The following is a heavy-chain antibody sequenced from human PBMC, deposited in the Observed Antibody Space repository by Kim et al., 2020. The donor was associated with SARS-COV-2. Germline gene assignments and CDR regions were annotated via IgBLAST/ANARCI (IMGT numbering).Heavy chain of an antibody. CDR1: GFTFSSYG. CDR2: ISYDGSNK. D-gene: IGHD3-22*01. CDR3: AKEFGSYYYDSSGYYDY. Sequence: GSLRLSCAASGFTFSSYGMHWVRQAPGKGLEWVAVISYDGSNKYYADSVKGRFTISRDNSKNTLYLQMNSLRAEDTAVYYCAKEFGSYYYDSSGYYDYWGQGTLVTVSS. V-gene: IGHV3-30*18. J-gene: IGHJ4*02.